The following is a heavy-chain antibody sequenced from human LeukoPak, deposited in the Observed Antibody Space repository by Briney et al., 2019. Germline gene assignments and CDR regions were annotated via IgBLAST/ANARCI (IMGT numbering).Heavy chain of an antibody. D-gene: IGHD1-26*01. Sequence: ASVKVSCTASGYTFTSYYMHWVRQAPGQGLEWMGLINPSGGSTNYAQKFQGRVTMTRDTSTSTVYMELSSLRSEDTAVYYCARDWREGEYVGATDNYYFDYWGQGTLVTVSS. V-gene: IGHV1-46*01. J-gene: IGHJ4*02. CDR1: GYTFTSYY. CDR3: ARDWREGEYVGATDNYYFDY. CDR2: INPSGGST.